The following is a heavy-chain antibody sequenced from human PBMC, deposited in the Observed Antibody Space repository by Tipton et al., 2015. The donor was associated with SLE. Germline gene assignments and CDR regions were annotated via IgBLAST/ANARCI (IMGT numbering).Heavy chain of an antibody. V-gene: IGHV4-34*01. J-gene: IGHJ6*03. CDR2: INHSGST. CDR3: ARGSAVITSGYYYYYMDV. D-gene: IGHD3-22*01. CDR1: GGSFSGYY. Sequence: TLSLTCAVYGGSFSGYYWTWIRQTPEKGLEWIGEINHSGSTNYNPSLKSRVTISVDTSKNQFSLKLSSVTAADTAVYYCARGSAVITSGYYYYYMDVWGKGTTVTVSS.